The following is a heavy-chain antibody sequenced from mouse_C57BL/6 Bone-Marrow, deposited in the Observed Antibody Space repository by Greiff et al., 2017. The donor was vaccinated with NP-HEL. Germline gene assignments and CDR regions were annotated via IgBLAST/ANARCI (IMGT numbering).Heavy chain of an antibody. CDR1: GYTFTSYT. CDR2: INPSSGYT. Sequence: VQRVESGAELARPGASVKMSCKASGYTFTSYTMHWVKQRPGQGLEWIGYINPSSGYTKYNQKFKDKATLTADKSSSTAYMQLSSLTSEDSAVYYCARSGGNYIDYWGQGTTLTVSS. V-gene: IGHV1-4*01. J-gene: IGHJ2*01. D-gene: IGHD3-1*01. CDR3: ARSGGNYIDY.